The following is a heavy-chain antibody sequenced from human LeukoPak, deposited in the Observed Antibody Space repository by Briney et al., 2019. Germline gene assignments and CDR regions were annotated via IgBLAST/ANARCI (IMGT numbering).Heavy chain of an antibody. V-gene: IGHV3-11*01. Sequence: GGSLRLSCAVSGFTFSGYYVSWIRQAPGKGLEWVSYISSGGSTISHADSVKGRFTISRDNAENSLYLQMNSLRAEDTAVYYCARGGPAGGIDYWGQGTLVTVSS. CDR3: ARGGPAGGIDY. CDR1: GFTFSGYY. D-gene: IGHD2-15*01. J-gene: IGHJ4*02. CDR2: ISSGGSTI.